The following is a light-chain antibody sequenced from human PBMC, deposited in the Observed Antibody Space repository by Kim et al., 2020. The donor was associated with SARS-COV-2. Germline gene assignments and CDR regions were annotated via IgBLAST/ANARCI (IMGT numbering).Light chain of an antibody. CDR1: QSVGSF. CDR2: GAS. Sequence: LSPGERATLSCWASQSVGSFLAWYQQTPGLPPRLRIYGASNRATGIPARFSGSGSGTDFTLTISRLEPEDSAVYYCQQRTDWPITFGQGTRLEIK. CDR3: QQRTDWPIT. J-gene: IGKJ5*01. V-gene: IGKV3-11*01.